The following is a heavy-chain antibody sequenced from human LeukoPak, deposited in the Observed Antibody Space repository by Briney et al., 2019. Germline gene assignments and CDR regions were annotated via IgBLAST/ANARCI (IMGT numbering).Heavy chain of an antibody. CDR2: IINTDNTI. J-gene: IGHJ4*02. CDR1: GVTFSDYY. CDR3: VRGSNTFSN. D-gene: IGHD3-16*01. Sequence: KPGGSLRVSCAASGVTFSDYYMSWIRQAPGEGRECGSYIINTDNTIYYATSVQGRFTNSTENDKNSMYLQMNRLRGEDKAVYYCVRGSNTFSNWGQGTLVTVSS. V-gene: IGHV3-11*04.